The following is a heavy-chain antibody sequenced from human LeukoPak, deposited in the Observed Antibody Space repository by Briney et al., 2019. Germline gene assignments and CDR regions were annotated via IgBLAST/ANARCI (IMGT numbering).Heavy chain of an antibody. D-gene: IGHD5-18*01. Sequence: SETLSLTCTVSGGSISSYYWSWIRQPPGKGLEWIGYIYYSGSTNYDPSLKSRVTISVDTSKNQFSLKLSSVTAADTAVYYCARESYGQDFDAFDIWGQGTMVTVSS. CDR3: ARESYGQDFDAFDI. CDR2: IYYSGST. V-gene: IGHV4-59*01. CDR1: GGSISSYY. J-gene: IGHJ3*02.